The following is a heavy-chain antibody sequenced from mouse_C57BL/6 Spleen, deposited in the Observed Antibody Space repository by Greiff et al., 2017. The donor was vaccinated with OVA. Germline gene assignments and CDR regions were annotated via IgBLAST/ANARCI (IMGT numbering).Heavy chain of an antibody. CDR2: IWGVGST. CDR1: GFSLTSYG. J-gene: IGHJ3*01. D-gene: IGHD1-1*01. V-gene: IGHV2-6*01. Sequence: VKLMESGPGLVAPSQSLSITCTVSGFSLTSYGVDWVRQSPGKGLEWLGVIWGVGSTNYNSALKSRLSISKDNSKSQVFLKMNSLQTDDTAMYYCATSITTVVPFAYWGQGTLVTVSA. CDR3: ATSITTVVPFAY.